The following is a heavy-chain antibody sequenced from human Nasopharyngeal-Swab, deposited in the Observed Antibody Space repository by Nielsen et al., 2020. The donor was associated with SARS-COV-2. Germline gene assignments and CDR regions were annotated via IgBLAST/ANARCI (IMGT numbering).Heavy chain of an antibody. Sequence: GESLKISCAASGSTFSNYGMHWVRQAPGKGLEWVAVISYDGSNKYYADSVKGRFTISRDNSKNTLYLQMNSLRAEDTAVYYCAKEAGYYDILTGYYLSLGYGMDVWGQGTTVTVSS. CDR2: ISYDGSNK. D-gene: IGHD3-9*01. J-gene: IGHJ6*02. CDR3: AKEAGYYDILTGYYLSLGYGMDV. CDR1: GSTFSNYG. V-gene: IGHV3-30*18.